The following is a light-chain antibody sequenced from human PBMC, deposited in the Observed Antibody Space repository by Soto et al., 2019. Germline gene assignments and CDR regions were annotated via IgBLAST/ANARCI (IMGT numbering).Light chain of an antibody. V-gene: IGLV2-8*01. CDR3: GSYAGGNNLG. J-gene: IGLJ1*01. Sequence: QSALTQSPSASGSPGQSVTISCIGTSSDVGGYNYVSWYQHHPGKAPKLIIYEVTKRPSGVPDRFSGSRSGTTASLTVSVLQAEDEADYYCGSYAGGNNLGFGAGTKVTV. CDR1: SSDVGGYNY. CDR2: EVT.